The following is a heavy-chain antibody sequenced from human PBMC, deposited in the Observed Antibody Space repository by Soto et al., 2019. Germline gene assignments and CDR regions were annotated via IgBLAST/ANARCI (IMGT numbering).Heavy chain of an antibody. CDR2: INHSGST. CDR1: GGSFSGYY. D-gene: IGHD6-13*01. CDR3: ASLSSSWYYGWDY. Sequence: PSETLSLTCAVYGGSFSGYYWIWIRQPPGKGLEWIGEINHSGSTNYNPSLKSRVTISVDTSKNQFSLKLSSVTAADTAVYYCASLSSSWYYGWDYWGQGTLVTVSS. V-gene: IGHV4-34*01. J-gene: IGHJ4*02.